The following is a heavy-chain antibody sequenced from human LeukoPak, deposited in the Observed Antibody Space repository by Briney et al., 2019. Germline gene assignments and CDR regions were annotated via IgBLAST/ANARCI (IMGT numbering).Heavy chain of an antibody. CDR3: ARGPMITFGGVIVIPTSY. J-gene: IGHJ4*02. V-gene: IGHV7-4-1*02. Sequence: ASVEVSCKASGYTFTSYAMNWVRQAPGQGLEWMGWINTNTGNPTYAQGFTGRFVFSLDTSVSTAYLQISSLKAEDTAVYYCARGPMITFGGVIVIPTSYWGQGTLVTVSS. CDR2: INTNTGNP. CDR1: GYTFTSYA. D-gene: IGHD3-16*02.